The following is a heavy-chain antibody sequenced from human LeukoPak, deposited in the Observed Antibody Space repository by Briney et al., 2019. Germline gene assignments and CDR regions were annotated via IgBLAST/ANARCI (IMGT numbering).Heavy chain of an antibody. V-gene: IGHV4-59*01. CDR1: GGSISSYY. J-gene: IGHJ4*02. CDR3: ARYYYDSPFDY. D-gene: IGHD3-22*01. CDR2: IYYSGST. Sequence: SETLSLTCSVSGGSISSYYWSWIRQPPGKGLEWIGYIYYSGSTNYNPSLKSRVTISVDTSKNQFSLKLSSVTAADTAVYYGARYYYDSPFDYWGQGTLVTVSS.